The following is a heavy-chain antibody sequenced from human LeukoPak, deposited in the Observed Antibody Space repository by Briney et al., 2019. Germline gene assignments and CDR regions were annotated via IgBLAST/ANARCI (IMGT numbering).Heavy chain of an antibody. CDR3: ARVSGLFSSWYDRGAFDI. D-gene: IGHD6-13*01. Sequence: PSETLSLTCTVSGGSISSSSYYWGWIRQPPGKGLEWIGSIYYSGSTYYNPSLKSRVTISVDTSKNQFSLKLSSVTAADTAVYYCARVSGLFSSWYDRGAFDIWGQGTMVTVSS. J-gene: IGHJ3*02. CDR1: GGSISSSSYY. V-gene: IGHV4-39*07. CDR2: IYYSGST.